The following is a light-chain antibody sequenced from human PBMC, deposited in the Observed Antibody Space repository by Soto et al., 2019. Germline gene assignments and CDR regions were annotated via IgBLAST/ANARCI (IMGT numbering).Light chain of an antibody. Sequence: EIVMTQSPATLSVSPGERATLSCRASQSVSTNLTWYQQKPGQAPRLLIYGASTRATGIPARFSGSGSGTEFTLTIPSLQSEDFAVYYCQQYNDWWTFGQGTKVEIK. CDR3: QQYNDWWT. V-gene: IGKV3-15*01. J-gene: IGKJ1*01. CDR2: GAS. CDR1: QSVSTN.